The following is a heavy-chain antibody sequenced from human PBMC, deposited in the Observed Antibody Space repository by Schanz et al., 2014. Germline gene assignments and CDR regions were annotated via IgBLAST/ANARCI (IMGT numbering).Heavy chain of an antibody. Sequence: EVQLVESGGGLVRPGGSLRLSCAASGLLFSYYYMSGVRQASGKGLEWVSAISGSGASTYYADSVKGRFTISRDNSKNTLFLQMSSLRAEDTAVYYCARPSDSSWYMDVWGKGTTVTVSS. D-gene: IGHD2-21*02. CDR3: ARPSDSSWYMDV. J-gene: IGHJ6*03. CDR1: GLLFSYYY. V-gene: IGHV3-23*04. CDR2: ISGSGAST.